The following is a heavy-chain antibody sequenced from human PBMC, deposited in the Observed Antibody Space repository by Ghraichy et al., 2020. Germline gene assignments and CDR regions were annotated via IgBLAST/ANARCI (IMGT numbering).Heavy chain of an antibody. Sequence: GGSLRLSCAASGFTFSSAWMNWVRQAPGKGLEWVGHIKSKTDDGTTDYAAPVKGRFTISRDDSRNTLYLQMNSLTTEDTAVYYCTTQYCTSASCFYYFDYWGQGTLVTVSS. CDR2: IKSKTDDGTT. CDR3: TTQYCTSASCFYYFDY. CDR1: GFTFSSAW. V-gene: IGHV3-15*01. J-gene: IGHJ4*02. D-gene: IGHD2-2*01.